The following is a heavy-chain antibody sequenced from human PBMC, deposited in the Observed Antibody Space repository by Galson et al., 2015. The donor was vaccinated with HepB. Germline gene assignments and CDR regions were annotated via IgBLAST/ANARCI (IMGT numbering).Heavy chain of an antibody. D-gene: IGHD4-23*01. V-gene: IGHV5-51*01. CDR3: ARHYGGSGVYDAFDI. CDR2: IYPDNSDT. J-gene: IGHJ3*02. CDR1: GYSFTTYW. Sequence: QSGAEVKKPGESLKISCKSSGYSFTTYWIGWVRQMPGKGLEWVGIIYPDNSDTRYSPSLQGQVTISADKSITTASLQWSSLKASDTAMYYCARHYGGSGVYDAFDIWGRGTMVTVSS.